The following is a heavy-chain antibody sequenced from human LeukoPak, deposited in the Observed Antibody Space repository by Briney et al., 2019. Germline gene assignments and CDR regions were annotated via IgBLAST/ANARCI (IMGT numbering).Heavy chain of an antibody. D-gene: IGHD1-26*01. CDR1: GGSISSGGHY. Sequence: SETLSLTCTVSGGSISSGGHYWSWIRQPAGKGLEYLGRISSTGSTNYNPSLRSRVTISADTSKNHFSLKLTSVTAADTAVYYCVRHLESPYSGTYGYWGQGTLVTVSS. CDR2: ISSTGST. V-gene: IGHV4-61*02. CDR3: VRHLESPYSGTYGY. J-gene: IGHJ4*02.